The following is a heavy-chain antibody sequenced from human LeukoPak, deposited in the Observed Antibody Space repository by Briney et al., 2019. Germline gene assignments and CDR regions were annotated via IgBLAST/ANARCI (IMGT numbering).Heavy chain of an antibody. CDR3: ARAGFGGGLESYYFDY. CDR1: GYTFTSYA. Sequence: GASVKVSCKASGYTFTSYAMHWVRQAPGQRLEWMGWINPNSGGTKYAQKFQGWVTMTRDTSISTAYMELSRLRSDDTAVYYCARAGFGGGLESYYFDYWGQGTLVTVSS. D-gene: IGHD3-10*01. V-gene: IGHV1-2*04. J-gene: IGHJ4*02. CDR2: INPNSGGT.